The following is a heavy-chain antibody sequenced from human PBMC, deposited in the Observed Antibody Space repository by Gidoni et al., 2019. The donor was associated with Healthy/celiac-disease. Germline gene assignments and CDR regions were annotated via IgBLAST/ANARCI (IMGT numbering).Heavy chain of an antibody. Sequence: EVQLVETGGGLIQPGGSLRLSCAASGFTVSSNYMSWVRQAPGKGLEWVSVIYSGGSTYYAYSVKGRFTISRDNSKNTLYLQMNSLRAEDTAVYYCANFNDYGDFLDYWGQGTLVTVSS. D-gene: IGHD4-17*01. CDR3: ANFNDYGDFLDY. CDR1: GFTVSSNY. V-gene: IGHV3-53*02. J-gene: IGHJ4*02. CDR2: IYSGGST.